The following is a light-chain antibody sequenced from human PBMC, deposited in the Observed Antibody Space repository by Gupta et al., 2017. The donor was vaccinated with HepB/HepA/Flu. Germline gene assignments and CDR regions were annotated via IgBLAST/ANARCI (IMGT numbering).Light chain of an antibody. Sequence: DIVMTQTPLSLSVTPGQPASISCKSSQSLLHSDGKTYLYWYLQKTGQPPQLLIYEVSNRFSGGPDRSRGSGSGTDVTMKRSRVEAEDVGVYYCMKSIQPTLTFGGGTKVEIK. V-gene: IGKV2D-29*01. CDR3: MKSIQPTLT. CDR1: QSLLHSDGKTY. J-gene: IGKJ4*01. CDR2: EVS.